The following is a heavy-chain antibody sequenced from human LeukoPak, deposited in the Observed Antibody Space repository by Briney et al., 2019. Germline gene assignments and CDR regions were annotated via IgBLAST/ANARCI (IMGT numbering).Heavy chain of an antibody. CDR3: AKCYYGSGSYYNVFCDY. J-gene: IGHJ4*02. CDR1: GYTFTRYW. D-gene: IGHD3-10*01. V-gene: IGHV5-51*01. CDR2: IYPGDSDT. Sequence: GESLKISCKGSGYTFTRYWIAWVRQMPGKGLQWMGIIYPGDSDTRYSPSFQGQVTISADKSISTAYLQWGSLQASDTAMYFCAKCYYGSGSYYNVFCDYWGQGTLVTVSS.